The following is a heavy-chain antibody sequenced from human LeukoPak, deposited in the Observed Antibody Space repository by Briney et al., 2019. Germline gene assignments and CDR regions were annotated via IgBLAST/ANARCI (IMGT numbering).Heavy chain of an antibody. J-gene: IGHJ3*02. CDR3: AKELEGAIYAFDI. Sequence: GGSLRLSCAASGFTFSSYAMHWVRQAPGKGLEWVAVISYDGSNKYYADSVKGRFTISRDNSKNTLYLQMNSLRAEDTAVYYCAKELEGAIYAFDIWGQGTMVTVSS. D-gene: IGHD1-26*01. V-gene: IGHV3-30-3*01. CDR2: ISYDGSNK. CDR1: GFTFSSYA.